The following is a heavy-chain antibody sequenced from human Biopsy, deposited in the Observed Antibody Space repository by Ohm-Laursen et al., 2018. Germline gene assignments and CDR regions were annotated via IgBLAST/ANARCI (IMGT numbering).Heavy chain of an antibody. CDR1: GFTFSSHA. Sequence: SLRLSCAAAGFTFSSHAMSWVRQAPGKGLECVSVINGSGGSTYYADPVKGRFTISRDNSKNTPYLQMNSLRAEDTAMHYCARDLYDFCGGCPFDPWGQGTLVTVS. CDR3: ARDLYDFCGGCPFDP. V-gene: IGHV3-23*01. D-gene: IGHD3-3*01. CDR2: INGSGGST. J-gene: IGHJ5*02.